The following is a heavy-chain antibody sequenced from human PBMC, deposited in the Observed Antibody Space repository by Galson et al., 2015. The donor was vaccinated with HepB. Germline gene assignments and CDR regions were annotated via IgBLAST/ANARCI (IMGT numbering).Heavy chain of an antibody. J-gene: IGHJ4*02. Sequence: SVKVSCKASGDNFATYDIHWVRQAPGQGLEWVGLINLSGGATNHTQNFQGRVTMTADTSTTTVYLELSSLRSDDTALYFCARARFGTGWSFDSWGQGILVIVSS. D-gene: IGHD3/OR15-3a*01. CDR3: ARARFGTGWSFDS. CDR1: GDNFATYD. CDR2: INLSGGAT. V-gene: IGHV1-46*01.